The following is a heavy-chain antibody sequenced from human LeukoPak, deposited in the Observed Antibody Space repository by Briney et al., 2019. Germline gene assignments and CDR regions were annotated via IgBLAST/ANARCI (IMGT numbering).Heavy chain of an antibody. Sequence: ASVKVSCKASGYTFTGYYMQWVRQAPGQGLEWMGWINPKSGGTNYAQKFQGRVTMTRDTSITTAYMELSSLRSADTALYYCARDIGQGSSWLYDYWGQGTLVTVSS. J-gene: IGHJ4*02. CDR2: INPKSGGT. V-gene: IGHV1-2*02. CDR1: GYTFTGYY. CDR3: ARDIGQGSSWLYDY. D-gene: IGHD6-13*01.